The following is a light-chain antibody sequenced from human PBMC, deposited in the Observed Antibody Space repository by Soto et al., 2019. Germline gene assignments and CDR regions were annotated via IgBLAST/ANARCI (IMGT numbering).Light chain of an antibody. CDR3: QQYGSSGT. Sequence: EIVVAQTPATLSVSPGGRATLSCRASQSVSSNLAWYQQKRGQAPRLLIYGASNRATGIPDRFSGSGFGIDFTLTISRLEPEDFAVYYCQQYGSSGTFAQGTNVDI. J-gene: IGKJ1*01. V-gene: IGKV3-20*01. CDR2: GAS. CDR1: QSVSSN.